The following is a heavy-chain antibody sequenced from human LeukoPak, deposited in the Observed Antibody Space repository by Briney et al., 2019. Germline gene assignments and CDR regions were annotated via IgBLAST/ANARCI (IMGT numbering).Heavy chain of an antibody. V-gene: IGHV3-48*01. J-gene: IGHJ4*02. Sequence: GGSLRLSCAASGFTFTTYGMNWVRQAPGKGLEWISYISSSSSAIQYADSVKGRFTISRDNDKNSLYLQMNSLRAEDTAVYYCTRDSGRRRGVFNIDYWGQGTLVTVSS. D-gene: IGHD3-10*01. CDR3: TRDSGRRRGVFNIDY. CDR2: ISSSSSAI. CDR1: GFTFTTYG.